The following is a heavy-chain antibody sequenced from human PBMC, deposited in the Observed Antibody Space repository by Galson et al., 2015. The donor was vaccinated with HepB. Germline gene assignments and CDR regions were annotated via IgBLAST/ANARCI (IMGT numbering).Heavy chain of an antibody. Sequence: SVKVSCKASGGTFSSYAISWVRQAPGRGLEWMGGIIPIFGTANYAQKFQGRVTITADESTSTAYMELSSLRSEDTAVYYCARVPYYYDSSGYSDWYFDLWGRGTLVTVSS. J-gene: IGHJ2*01. V-gene: IGHV1-69*13. CDR3: ARVPYYYDSSGYSDWYFDL. CDR1: GGTFSSYA. CDR2: IIPIFGTA. D-gene: IGHD3-22*01.